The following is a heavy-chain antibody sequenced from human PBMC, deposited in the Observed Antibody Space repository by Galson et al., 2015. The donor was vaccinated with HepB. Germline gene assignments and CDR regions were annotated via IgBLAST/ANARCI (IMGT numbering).Heavy chain of an antibody. CDR2: ISSSSSYI. CDR1: GFTFSSYS. J-gene: IGHJ5*02. CDR3: ARGYWAAFEVVITTGGWFDP. V-gene: IGHV3-21*01. D-gene: IGHD3-22*01. Sequence: SLRLSCAASGFTFSSYSMNWVRQAPGKGLEWVSSISSSSSYIYYADSVKGRFTISRDNAKNSLYLQMNSLRAEDTAVYYCARGYWAAFEVVITTGGWFDPWGQGTLVTVSS.